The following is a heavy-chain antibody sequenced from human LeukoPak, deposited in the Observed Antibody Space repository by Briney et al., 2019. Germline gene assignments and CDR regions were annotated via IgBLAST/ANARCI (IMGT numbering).Heavy chain of an antibody. CDR3: ARRRRESSSWYFDY. CDR1: GHRFTSCW. CDR2: IDPGDSDT. J-gene: IGHJ4*02. V-gene: IGHV5-51*01. Sequence: KNGESLKISCKGSGHRFTSCWIGWVRQMPGKGLEWMGIIDPGDSDTRYSPSFQGQVTISADKSISTAYLRWSSLKASDTAMYYCARRRRESSSWYFDYWGQGTLVTVSS. D-gene: IGHD6-13*01.